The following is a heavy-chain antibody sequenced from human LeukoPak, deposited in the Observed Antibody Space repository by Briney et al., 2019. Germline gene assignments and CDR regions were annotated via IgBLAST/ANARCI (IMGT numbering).Heavy chain of an antibody. Sequence: ASVKVSCKASGYTFTGYYMHWVRQAPGQGPEWMGRINPNSGGTNYAQKFQGRVTMTRDTSISTAYMELSRLRSDDTAVYYCARRGYSYGWSFDYWAREPWSPSPQ. CDR2: INPNSGGT. V-gene: IGHV1-2*06. J-gene: IGHJ4*02. CDR1: GYTFTGYY. D-gene: IGHD5-18*01. CDR3: ARRGYSYGWSFDY.